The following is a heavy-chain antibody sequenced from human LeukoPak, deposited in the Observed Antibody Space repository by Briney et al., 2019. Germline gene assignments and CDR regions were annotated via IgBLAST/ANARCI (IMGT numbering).Heavy chain of an antibody. CDR1: GFTFSDYY. V-gene: IGHV3-11*01. D-gene: IGHD6-19*01. Sequence: GGSLRLSCAASGFTFSDYYMSWIRRAPGKGLEWVSYISSSGSTIYYADSVKGRFTISRDNAKNSLYLQMNSLRAEDTAVYYCARDLWLVRGDAFDIWGQGTMVTVSS. CDR3: ARDLWLVRGDAFDI. J-gene: IGHJ3*02. CDR2: ISSSGSTI.